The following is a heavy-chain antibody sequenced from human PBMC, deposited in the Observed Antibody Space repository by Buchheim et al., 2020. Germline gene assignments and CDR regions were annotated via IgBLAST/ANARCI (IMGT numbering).Heavy chain of an antibody. Sequence: QVRLVESGGGVVQPGRSLRLSCAASGFTFSTSAMHWVRQAPGKGLKWVAAISYDGSDKYYADSVKGRFTASRDNSKNTLYLQMNSLRPEDTAVYYCASGDFDTSGDDYWGQGTL. V-gene: IGHV3-30*04. CDR2: ISYDGSDK. CDR3: ASGDFDTSGDDY. J-gene: IGHJ4*02. D-gene: IGHD3-22*01. CDR1: GFTFSTSA.